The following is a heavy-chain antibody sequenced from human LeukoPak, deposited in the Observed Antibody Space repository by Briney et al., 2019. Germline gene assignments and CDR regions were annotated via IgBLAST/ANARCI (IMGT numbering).Heavy chain of an antibody. Sequence: GGSLRLSCAASGFTFSSYWMSWVRQAPGKGLEWVASIKQDGSEKYYVDSVKGRFTISRDNAKNSLYLQMNSLRAEDTAVYYCARDLRTDSFFSPFDYWGQGTLVTVSS. D-gene: IGHD3/OR15-3a*01. CDR1: GFTFSSYW. V-gene: IGHV3-7*01. J-gene: IGHJ4*02. CDR2: IKQDGSEK. CDR3: ARDLRTDSFFSPFDY.